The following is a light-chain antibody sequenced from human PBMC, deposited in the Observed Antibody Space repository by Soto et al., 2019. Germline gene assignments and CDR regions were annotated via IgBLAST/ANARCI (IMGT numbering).Light chain of an antibody. CDR2: KNK. J-gene: IGLJ2*01. CDR3: AAWDNRLRGPT. V-gene: IGLV1-47*01. CDR1: NSNIGSNH. Sequence: QSVLTQPHSASGTHGQRVTISCSGGNSNIGSNHVYWYQQIPGTAPKLLIFKNKHRPSGVPDRFSGSKSGTSASLAISGLRSEDEADYYCAAWDNRLRGPTFGGGTKLTVL.